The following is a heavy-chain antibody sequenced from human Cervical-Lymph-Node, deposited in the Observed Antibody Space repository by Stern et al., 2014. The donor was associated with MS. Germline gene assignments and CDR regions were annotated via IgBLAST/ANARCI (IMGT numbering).Heavy chain of an antibody. CDR1: GDTFSSYA. Sequence: VQLVESGAEVKKPGSSVKVSCKTSGDTFSSYAISWVRQGPGQGLEWMGGIVPILGTANYAEKFQGRVTITADVSTNTAYMELSRLGSDDTAVYYCARDSTTGMDVWGQGTTVTVSS. J-gene: IGHJ6*02. D-gene: IGHD1-1*01. V-gene: IGHV1-69*01. CDR2: IVPILGTA. CDR3: ARDSTTGMDV.